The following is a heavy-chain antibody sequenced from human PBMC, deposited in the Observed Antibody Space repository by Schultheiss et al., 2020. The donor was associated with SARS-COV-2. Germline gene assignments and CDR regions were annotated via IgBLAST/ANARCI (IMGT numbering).Heavy chain of an antibody. CDR1: GFTFDDYA. CDR3: ARERGTNWFDP. V-gene: IGHV3-9*01. CDR2: ISWNSGSI. J-gene: IGHJ5*02. D-gene: IGHD1-1*01. Sequence: SLKISCAASGFTFDDYAMHWVRQAPGKGLEWVSGISWNSGSIGYADSVKGRFTISRDNAKNSLYLQMNSLRAEDTAVYYCARERGTNWFDPWGQGTLVTVSS.